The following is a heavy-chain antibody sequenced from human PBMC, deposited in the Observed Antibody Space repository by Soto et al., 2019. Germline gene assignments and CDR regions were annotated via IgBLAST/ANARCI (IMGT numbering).Heavy chain of an antibody. J-gene: IGHJ6*02. D-gene: IGHD2-2*01. Sequence: GESLKISCKGSGYSFTSYWIGWVRQRPGKGLEGVGIIYPGDSDTRYSPSVQGQVTISADKYISTAYLQWSSLKASDTAMYYCVTSSVYSSSTRCSPPSYYGLYVWGQGTRGTV. CDR1: GYSFTSYW. V-gene: IGHV5-51*01. CDR3: VTSSVYSSSTRCSPPSYYGLYV. CDR2: IYPGDSDT.